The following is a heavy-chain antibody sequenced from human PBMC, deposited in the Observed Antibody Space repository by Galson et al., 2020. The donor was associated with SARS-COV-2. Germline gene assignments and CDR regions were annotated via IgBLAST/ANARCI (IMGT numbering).Heavy chain of an antibody. D-gene: IGHD2-15*01. CDR3: VRDSSMVAHGVDY. V-gene: IGHV3-33*01. J-gene: IGHJ4*02. Sequence: GESLKISCAASGITFSSYGMHWVRQAPGKGLEWVAVIRSDGSYKYDADSVKGRFTISRDNSKNTLSLQMNSLRAEDTALYYCVRDSSMVAHGVDYWGQGTLVTVSS. CDR2: IRSDGSYK. CDR1: GITFSSYG.